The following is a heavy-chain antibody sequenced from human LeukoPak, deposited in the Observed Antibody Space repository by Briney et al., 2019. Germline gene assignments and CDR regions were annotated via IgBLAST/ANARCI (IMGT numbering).Heavy chain of an antibody. Sequence: GGSLRLSCAASGFTFSSYAMSWVRQAPGKGLEWVSAISGSGGSTYYADSVKGRFTISRDNSKNTLYLQMNSLRAEDTAVYYCAKRPRWIAVAEGGGDYFDYWGQGTLVTVSS. J-gene: IGHJ4*02. V-gene: IGHV3-23*01. D-gene: IGHD6-19*01. CDR1: GFTFSSYA. CDR3: AKRPRWIAVAEGGGDYFDY. CDR2: ISGSGGST.